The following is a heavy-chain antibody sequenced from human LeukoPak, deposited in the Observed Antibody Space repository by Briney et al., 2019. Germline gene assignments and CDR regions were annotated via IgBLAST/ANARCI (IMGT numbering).Heavy chain of an antibody. D-gene: IGHD3-10*01. CDR3: ARVDYYGSEYYFDY. CDR1: GFTFDDYG. CDR2: INWNGGSI. V-gene: IGHV3-20*04. J-gene: IGHJ4*02. Sequence: GGSLRLSCAASGFTFDDYGMSWVRQAPGKGQEWVSGINWNGGSIGYADSVKGRFTISRDNAKNSLYLQMNSLRAEDTALYYCARVDYYGSEYYFDYWGQGTLVTVSS.